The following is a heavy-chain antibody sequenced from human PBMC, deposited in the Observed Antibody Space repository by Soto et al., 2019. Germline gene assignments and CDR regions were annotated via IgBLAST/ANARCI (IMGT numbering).Heavy chain of an antibody. CDR3: TRDSALDSSGWSYYHYYGMDV. D-gene: IGHD6-19*01. Sequence: GGSLRLSCTASGFTFGDYAMSWFRQAPGKGLEWVGFIRSKAYGGTTEYAASVKGRFTISRDDSKSIAYLQMNSLKTEDTAVYYCTRDSALDSSGWSYYHYYGMDVWGQGTTVTVS. CDR2: IRSKAYGGTT. CDR1: GFTFGDYA. V-gene: IGHV3-49*03. J-gene: IGHJ6*02.